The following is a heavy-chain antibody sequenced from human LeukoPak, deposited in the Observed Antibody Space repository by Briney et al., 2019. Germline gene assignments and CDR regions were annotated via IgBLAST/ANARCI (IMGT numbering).Heavy chain of an antibody. D-gene: IGHD2-2*01. CDR2: IRYDGSNK. Sequence: PGGSLRLSCAASGFTFSSYGMHWVRQAPGKGLEWVAFIRYDGSNKYYADSVKGRFTISRDNSKNTLYLQMNSLRAEDTTVYYCAKDEYQLLLRGGYYFDYWGQGTLVTVSS. J-gene: IGHJ4*02. V-gene: IGHV3-30*02. CDR3: AKDEYQLLLRGGYYFDY. CDR1: GFTFSSYG.